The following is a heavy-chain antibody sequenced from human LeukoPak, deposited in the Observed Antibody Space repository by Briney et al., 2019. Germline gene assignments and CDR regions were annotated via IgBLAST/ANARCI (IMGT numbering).Heavy chain of an antibody. CDR3: ARGETHYYGSGSYSY. D-gene: IGHD3-10*01. CDR2: INHSGST. CDR1: GGSFSGYH. J-gene: IGHJ4*02. Sequence: SETLSLTCAVYGGSFSGYHWSWIRQPPGKGLEWIGEINHSGSTNYNPSLKSRVTISVDTSKSQFSLKLSSVTAADTAVYYCARGETHYYGSGSYSYWGQGTLVTVSS. V-gene: IGHV4-34*01.